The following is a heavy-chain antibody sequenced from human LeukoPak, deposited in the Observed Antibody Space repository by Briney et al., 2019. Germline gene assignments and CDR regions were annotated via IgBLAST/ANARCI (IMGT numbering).Heavy chain of an antibody. D-gene: IGHD6-19*01. CDR2: IYPGDSDT. Sequence: GESLKISCQSSGYSFTSYWIGWVRQMPGKGLEWMGIIYPGDSDTRYSPSFQGQVTISADKSISTAYLQWSSLKASDTAMYYCARRSQSNWFDPWGQGTLVTVSS. CDR1: GYSFTSYW. V-gene: IGHV5-51*01. J-gene: IGHJ5*02. CDR3: ARRSQSNWFDP.